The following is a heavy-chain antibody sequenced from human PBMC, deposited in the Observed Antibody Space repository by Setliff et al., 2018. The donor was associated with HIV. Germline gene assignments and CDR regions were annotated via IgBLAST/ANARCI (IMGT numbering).Heavy chain of an antibody. V-gene: IGHV3-11*04. Sequence: PGGSLRLSCAASGFTFRDYYMSWIRQAPGKGLEWVSYISSSGNIKYYADSVKGRFTISRDNAKNSLYLQMNSLRVEDTAVYYCARTKWGVRPDWFDPWGQGTLVTVSS. J-gene: IGHJ5*02. CDR2: ISSSGNIK. D-gene: IGHD7-27*01. CDR1: GFTFRDYY. CDR3: ARTKWGVRPDWFDP.